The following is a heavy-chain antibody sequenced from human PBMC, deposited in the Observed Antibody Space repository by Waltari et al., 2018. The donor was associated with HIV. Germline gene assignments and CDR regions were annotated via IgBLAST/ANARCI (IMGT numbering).Heavy chain of an antibody. Sequence: QVQLVQSGAEVKKPGASVKVSCKASGYTFTGYYMHWVRQAPGQGLEWMGRINPNRGGTNYAQKFQGRVTMTSDTSISTAYMELSRLRSDDTAVYYCALSREMRGPFDYWGQGTLVTVSS. J-gene: IGHJ4*02. CDR1: GYTFTGYY. CDR2: INPNRGGT. V-gene: IGHV1-2*06. D-gene: IGHD3-10*01. CDR3: ALSREMRGPFDY.